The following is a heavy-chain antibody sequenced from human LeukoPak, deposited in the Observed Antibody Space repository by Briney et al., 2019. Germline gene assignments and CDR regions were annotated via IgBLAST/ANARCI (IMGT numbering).Heavy chain of an antibody. D-gene: IGHD1-26*01. CDR2: IYYSGST. Sequence: PSDTLSLTCTVSGGSISSYYWSWIRQPPGKGLEWIGYIYYSGSTNYNPSLKSRVTISVDTSKNQFSLKLSSVTAADTAVYYCARLYSGSYAHLDYWGQGTLVTVSS. V-gene: IGHV4-59*08. CDR3: ARLYSGSYAHLDY. J-gene: IGHJ4*02. CDR1: GGSISSYY.